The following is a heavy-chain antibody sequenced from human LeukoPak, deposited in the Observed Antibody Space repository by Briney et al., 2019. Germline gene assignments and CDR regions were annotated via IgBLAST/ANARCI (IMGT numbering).Heavy chain of an antibody. Sequence: GASVKVPCKASGYTFTGYYMHWVRQAPGQGLEWMGWINPNSGGTTYAQKFQGRVTMTRDTSVSTAYMELSSLRSDDTAVYYYARGFGGLGEFDFDYWGQGTLVSVSS. D-gene: IGHD3-10*01. V-gene: IGHV1-2*02. CDR2: INPNSGGT. J-gene: IGHJ4*02. CDR1: GYTFTGYY. CDR3: ARGFGGLGEFDFDY.